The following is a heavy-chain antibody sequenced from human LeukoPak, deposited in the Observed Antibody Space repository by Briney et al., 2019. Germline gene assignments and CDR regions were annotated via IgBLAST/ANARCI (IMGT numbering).Heavy chain of an antibody. Sequence: RDSVKVSCMASGYTFTGYCMHWVRQAPGQGLEWVGWINPNTGGTNYAQKFQGRVTMTRDTSISTAYMDLSRLRSDDTAVYYCVQFELDYWGQGTLVTVSS. V-gene: IGHV1-2*02. D-gene: IGHD1-7*01. CDR2: INPNTGGT. CDR1: GYTFTGYC. J-gene: IGHJ4*02. CDR3: VQFELDY.